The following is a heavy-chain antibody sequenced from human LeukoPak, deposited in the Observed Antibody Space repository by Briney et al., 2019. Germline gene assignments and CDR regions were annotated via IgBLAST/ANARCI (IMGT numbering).Heavy chain of an antibody. D-gene: IGHD4-11*01. V-gene: IGHV4-39*07. CDR2: IYYSGST. CDR3: ARTRDYSNYGFDY. Sequence: TSETLSLTCAVSGGSISSSSYYWGWIRQPPGKGLEWIGSIYYSGSTYYNPSLKSRVTISVDTSKNQFSLKLSSVTAADTAVYYCARTRDYSNYGFDYWGQGTLVTVSS. CDR1: GGSISSSSYY. J-gene: IGHJ4*02.